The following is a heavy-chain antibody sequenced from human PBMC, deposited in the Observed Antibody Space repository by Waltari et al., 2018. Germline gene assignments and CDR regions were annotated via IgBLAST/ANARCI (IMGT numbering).Heavy chain of an antibody. V-gene: IGHV1-2*06. CDR2: INPKNVDT. CDR1: GYTFTGYA. Sequence: LVQSGAEVKKPGASVKVSCKASGYTFTGYAILWVRQAPGQGLEWMGRINPKNVDTHYAQKFQGRVAMTTDTSTNTAFMELHSLRSDDTAVYYCLRDSSGSHFDYWGQGTLVTVSS. D-gene: IGHD3-22*01. CDR3: LRDSSGSHFDY. J-gene: IGHJ4*02.